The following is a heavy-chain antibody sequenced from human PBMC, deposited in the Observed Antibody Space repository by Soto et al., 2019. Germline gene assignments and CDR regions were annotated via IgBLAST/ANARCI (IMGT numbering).Heavy chain of an antibody. CDR3: AKEIVSGDSSSTVYYYGVDV. Sequence: GSLRLSCAASGFTFTSYAMSWVRQAPGKGLEWVSVISGSAGRTYYADSVKGRFTITRDNSKNTLYLHMNSLRAEDTAVYYCAKEIVSGDSSSTVYYYGVDVWGQGTTVTVSS. CDR2: ISGSAGRT. V-gene: IGHV3-23*01. D-gene: IGHD6-6*01. J-gene: IGHJ6*02. CDR1: GFTFTSYA.